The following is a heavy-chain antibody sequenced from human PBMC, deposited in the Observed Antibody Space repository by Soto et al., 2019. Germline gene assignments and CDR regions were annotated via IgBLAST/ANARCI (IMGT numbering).Heavy chain of an antibody. V-gene: IGHV3-23*01. CDR3: AKDEAWYSSSSVPYGMDV. J-gene: IGHJ6*02. CDR2: ISGSGGST. D-gene: IGHD6-6*01. Sequence: EVQLLESGGGLVQPGGSLRLSCAASGFTFSSYAMSWVRQAPGKGLEWVSAISGSGGSTYYADSVKGRFTISRDNSKNTLYLQTNSLRVEDTAVYYCAKDEAWYSSSSVPYGMDVWGQGTTVTVSS. CDR1: GFTFSSYA.